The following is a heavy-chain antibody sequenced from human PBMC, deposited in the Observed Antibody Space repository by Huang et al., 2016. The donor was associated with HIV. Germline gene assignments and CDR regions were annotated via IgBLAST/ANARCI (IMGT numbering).Heavy chain of an antibody. CDR3: ARHREGPVAYYSGWGSHLNYMDV. CDR2: IDYKGRT. CDR1: GGSIRSSDYH. J-gene: IGHJ6*03. Sequence: QLLLQESGPGLVKPSEALALTCAVSGGSIRSSDYHWGWIRQPPGKGLEWRGSIDYKGRTNYSPSLKSRVTIAVDTSKNLFFLNLTAMTAADTAVYYCARHREGPVAYYSGWGSHLNYMDVWGRGRTVVVSS. D-gene: IGHD3-10*01. V-gene: IGHV4-39*01.